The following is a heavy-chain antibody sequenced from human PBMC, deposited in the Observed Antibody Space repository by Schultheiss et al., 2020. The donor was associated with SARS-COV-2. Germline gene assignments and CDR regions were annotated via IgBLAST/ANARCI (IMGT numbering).Heavy chain of an antibody. CDR3: ARGSDYSHYYYGMDV. CDR2: ISGSGGST. D-gene: IGHD4-11*01. Sequence: GGSLRLSCAASGFTFSNAWMSWVRQAPGKGLEWVSAISGSGGSTYYADSVKGRFTISRDNSKNTLYLQMNSLRAEDTAVYYCARGSDYSHYYYGMDVWGQGTTVTVSS. J-gene: IGHJ6*02. CDR1: GFTFSNAW. V-gene: IGHV3-23*01.